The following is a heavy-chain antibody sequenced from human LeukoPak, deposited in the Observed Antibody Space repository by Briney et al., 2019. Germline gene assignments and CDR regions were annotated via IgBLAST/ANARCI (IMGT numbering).Heavy chain of an antibody. Sequence: SETLSLTCTVSGGSISSYYWSWIRQPPGKGLEWIGYIYYSGSTNYNPSLKSRVTISVGTSKNQFSLKLSSVTAADTAVYYCARGGSGWYSGGYWYFDLWGRGTLVTVSS. V-gene: IGHV4-59*01. CDR1: GGSISSYY. CDR2: IYYSGST. CDR3: ARGGSGWYSGGYWYFDL. D-gene: IGHD6-19*01. J-gene: IGHJ2*01.